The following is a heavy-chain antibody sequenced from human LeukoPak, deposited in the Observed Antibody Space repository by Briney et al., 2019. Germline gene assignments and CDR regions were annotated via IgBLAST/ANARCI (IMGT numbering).Heavy chain of an antibody. D-gene: IGHD3-3*01. CDR1: GGSISSSSYY. V-gene: IGHV4-39*07. CDR3: ARNEGWGITIFGVAGAFDI. J-gene: IGHJ3*02. CDR2: IYYSGST. Sequence: PSETLSLTCTVSGGSISSSSYYWGWIRQPPGKGLEWIGSIYYSGSTYYNPSLKSRVTISVDTSKNQFSLKLSSVTAADTAVYYCARNEGWGITIFGVAGAFDIWGQGTMVTVSS.